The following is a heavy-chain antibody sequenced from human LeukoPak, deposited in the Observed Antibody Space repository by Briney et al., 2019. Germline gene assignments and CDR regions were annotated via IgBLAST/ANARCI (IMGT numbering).Heavy chain of an antibody. CDR2: FSRSGDTT. J-gene: IGHJ4*02. CDR3: ARRDSSGSHYFDY. D-gene: IGHD3-22*01. V-gene: IGHV3-23*01. Sequence: GGSLRLSCAASGFTFSRYPMSWVRLAPGKGLEWVSTFSRSGDTTYYADSVKGRFTISRDNSKNTLYLHMNSLRAEDTAVYYCARRDSSGSHYFDYWGLGTLVTVSS. CDR1: GFTFSRYP.